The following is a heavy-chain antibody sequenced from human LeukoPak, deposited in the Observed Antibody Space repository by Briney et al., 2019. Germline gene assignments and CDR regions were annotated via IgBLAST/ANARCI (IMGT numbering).Heavy chain of an antibody. D-gene: IGHD3-22*01. J-gene: IGHJ4*02. Sequence: PSETLSLTCTVSGGSISSYYWSWIRQPPGKGLEWIGYIYYSGSTNYNPSLKSRVTISVDTSENQFSLKLSSVTAADTAVYYCARSFNSGYYPSFDYWGQGTLVTVSS. CDR3: ARSFNSGYYPSFDY. V-gene: IGHV4-59*01. CDR1: GGSISSYY. CDR2: IYYSGST.